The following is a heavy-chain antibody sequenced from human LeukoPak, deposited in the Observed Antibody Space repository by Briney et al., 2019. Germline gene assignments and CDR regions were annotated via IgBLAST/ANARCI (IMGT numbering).Heavy chain of an antibody. Sequence: PGGSLRLSCAVSGFTLKTFWMSWVRQAPGKGLQWVANIKQDGSEKYYVDPVRGRFTISRDNAKNSIYLQINSLRAGDSAVYYCVRDNGGRAFDLWGHGTMVTVSS. CDR3: VRDNGGRAFDL. D-gene: IGHD2-8*01. CDR1: GFTLKTFW. V-gene: IGHV3-7*01. J-gene: IGHJ3*01. CDR2: IKQDGSEK.